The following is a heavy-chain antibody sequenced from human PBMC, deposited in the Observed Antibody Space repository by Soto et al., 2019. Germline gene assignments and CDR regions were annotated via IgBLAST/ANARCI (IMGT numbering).Heavy chain of an antibody. CDR3: ASTGYDFWSGYTDY. Sequence: GASVKVSCKASGYTFTSYGISWVRQAPGQGLEWMGWISAYNGNTNYAQKLQGRVTMTTDTSTSTAYMELRSLRSDDTAVYYCASTGYDFWSGYTDYWGQGTLVTVYS. CDR1: GYTFTSYG. CDR2: ISAYNGNT. J-gene: IGHJ4*02. V-gene: IGHV1-18*04. D-gene: IGHD3-3*01.